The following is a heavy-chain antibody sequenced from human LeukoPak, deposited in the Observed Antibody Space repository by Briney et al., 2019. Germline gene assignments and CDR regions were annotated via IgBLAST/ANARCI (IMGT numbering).Heavy chain of an antibody. CDR2: ISSSCSTI. CDR1: GFTFSSYE. D-gene: IGHD3-9*01. J-gene: IGHJ4*02. Sequence: PGGSLRLSCAASGFTFSSYEMNWVRQAPGKGLEWVSYISSSCSTIYYADSVKGRFTISRDNAKNSPYLHMNSLRAEDTAVYYCARVAVGDILTGYGDYWGQGTLVTVSS. V-gene: IGHV3-48*03. CDR3: ARVAVGDILTGYGDY.